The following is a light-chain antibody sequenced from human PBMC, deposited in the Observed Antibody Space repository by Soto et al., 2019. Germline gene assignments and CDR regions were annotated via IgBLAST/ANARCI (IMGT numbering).Light chain of an antibody. V-gene: IGKV1-39*01. CDR3: QQSYSTPYT. CDR2: AAS. Sequence: DIQMTQSPSSLSASVGDRVTITCRASQSISSYLNWYQQKPGKAPQLLIYAASSLQSGVPSRFSGSGSATDFTLTISSLHPENFATYYFQQSYSTPYTVRQETKV. CDR1: QSISSY. J-gene: IGKJ2*01.